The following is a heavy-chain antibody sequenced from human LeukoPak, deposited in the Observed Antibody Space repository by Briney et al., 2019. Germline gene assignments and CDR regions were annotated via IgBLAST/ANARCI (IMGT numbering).Heavy chain of an antibody. CDR3: ARVASYAFDI. J-gene: IGHJ3*02. CDR2: ISGSGGST. V-gene: IGHV3-23*01. Sequence: GGSLRLSCAASGFTFSSYGMHWVRQAPGKGLEWVSAISGSGGSTYYADSVKGRFTISRDNSKNTLYLQMNSLRAEDAAVYYCARVASYAFDIWGQGTMVTVSS. CDR1: GFTFSSYG. D-gene: IGHD6-6*01.